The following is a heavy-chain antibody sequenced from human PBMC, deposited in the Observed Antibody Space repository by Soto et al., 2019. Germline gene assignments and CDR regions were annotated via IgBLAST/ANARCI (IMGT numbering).Heavy chain of an antibody. CDR2: IYYSGIT. CDR1: GGSIRSYY. CDR3: ARRYSSSLDV. J-gene: IGHJ6*02. Sequence: PSETLSLTCTVSGGSIRSYYWSWIRQPPGKGLEWIGYIYYSGITNYNPSLKSRVTISVDTSKNQFSLKLSSVTAADTAVYYCARRYSSSLDVWGQGTTVTVSS. D-gene: IGHD6-13*01. V-gene: IGHV4-59*08.